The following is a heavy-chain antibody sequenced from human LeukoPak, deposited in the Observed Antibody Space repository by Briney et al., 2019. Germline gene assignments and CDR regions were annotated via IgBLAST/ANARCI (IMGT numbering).Heavy chain of an antibody. D-gene: IGHD3-22*01. V-gene: IGHV3-30*18. CDR3: AKSPTYYYDSSGYYYFDY. J-gene: IGHJ4*02. CDR2: IPYDGSNK. Sequence: GGSLRLSCAASGFTFSSYGMHWVRQAPGKGLEWVAVIPYDGSNKYYADSVKGRFTISRDNSKNTLYLQMNSLRAEDTAVYYCAKSPTYYYDSSGYYYFDYWGQGTLVTVSS. CDR1: GFTFSSYG.